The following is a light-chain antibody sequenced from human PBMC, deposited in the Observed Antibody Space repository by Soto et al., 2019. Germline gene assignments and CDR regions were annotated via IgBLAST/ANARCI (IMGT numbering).Light chain of an antibody. CDR3: QQYNNWPTWT. CDR2: GAS. CDR1: QSVSSN. J-gene: IGKJ1*01. V-gene: IGKV3-15*01. Sequence: EIVMTQSPAPLSVSPGERATLSCRASQSVSSNLAWYQQKPGQAPRLLIYGASTRATGIPARFSGSGSGTEFTLTISGLQSEDFAVYYCQQYNNWPTWTFGQGTKVDIK.